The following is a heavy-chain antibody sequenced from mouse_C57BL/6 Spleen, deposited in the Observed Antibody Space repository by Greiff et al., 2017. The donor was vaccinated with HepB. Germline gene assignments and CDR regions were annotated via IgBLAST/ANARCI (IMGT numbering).Heavy chain of an antibody. Sequence: QVQLQQSGAELVMPGASVKLSCKASGYTFTSYWMHWVKQRPGKGLEWIGEIDPSDSYTNYNQKFKGKSTLTVDKSSSTAYMQLSSLTSEDSAVYYCARWEDYDVGPYWYFDVWGTGTTVTVSS. CDR2: IDPSDSYT. D-gene: IGHD2-4*01. CDR3: ARWEDYDVGPYWYFDV. CDR1: GYTFTSYW. J-gene: IGHJ1*03. V-gene: IGHV1-69*01.